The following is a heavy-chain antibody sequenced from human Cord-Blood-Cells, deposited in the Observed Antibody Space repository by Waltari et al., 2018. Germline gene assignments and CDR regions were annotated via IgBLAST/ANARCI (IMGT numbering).Heavy chain of an antibody. V-gene: IGHV1-69*06. D-gene: IGHD3-10*01. CDR2: IIPILGTA. CDR3: AVKWVQGGMDY. Sequence: QVQLVQSGAEVKKPGSSVKVSCKASGGTFSSYAISWVRQAPGQGLEWMGGIIPILGTANDAQKCQGRVTITADKSTSTAYMELSSLRSEDTAVYYCAVKWVQGGMDYWGQGTLVTVSS. CDR1: GGTFSSYA. J-gene: IGHJ4*02.